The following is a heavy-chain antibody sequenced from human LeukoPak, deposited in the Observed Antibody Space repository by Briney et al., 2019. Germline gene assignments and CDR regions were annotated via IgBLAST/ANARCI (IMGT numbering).Heavy chain of an antibody. D-gene: IGHD3-22*01. V-gene: IGHV3-7*01. Sequence: GGSLRLSCEASGITFSSYWMSWVRQAPGKGLEWVANIKKDGSEKYYVDSAKGRFTISRDNAKNSLYLQMNSLRAEDTAMYYCARRRDDSTSFDYWGQGTLVTVSS. CDR3: ARRRDDSTSFDY. J-gene: IGHJ4*02. CDR1: GITFSSYW. CDR2: IKKDGSEK.